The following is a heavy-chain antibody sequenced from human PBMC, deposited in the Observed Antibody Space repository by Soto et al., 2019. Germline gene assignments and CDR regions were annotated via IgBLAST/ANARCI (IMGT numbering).Heavy chain of an antibody. CDR2: IYSGGST. Sequence: GGSLRLSCAASGFTVSSNYMSWVRQAPGKGLEWVSVIYSGGSTYYADSVKGRFTISRDNSKNTLYPQMNSLRAEDTAVYYCARASSGWYSYWGQGTLVTVSS. J-gene: IGHJ4*02. D-gene: IGHD6-19*01. CDR1: GFTVSSNY. V-gene: IGHV3-53*01. CDR3: ARASSGWYSY.